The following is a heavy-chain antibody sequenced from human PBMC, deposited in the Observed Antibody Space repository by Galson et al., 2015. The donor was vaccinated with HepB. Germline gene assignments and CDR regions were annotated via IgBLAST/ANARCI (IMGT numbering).Heavy chain of an antibody. V-gene: IGHV3-30-3*01. CDR2: ISYDGSNK. Sequence: SLRLSCAASGFTFSSYAMRWVRQAPGKGLEWAAVISYDGSNKYYADSVKGRFTISRDNSKNTLYLQMNSLRAEDTAVYYCARDWAGSWPPAYYFDYWGQGTLVTVSS. J-gene: IGHJ4*02. D-gene: IGHD6-13*01. CDR3: ARDWAGSWPPAYYFDY. CDR1: GFTFSSYA.